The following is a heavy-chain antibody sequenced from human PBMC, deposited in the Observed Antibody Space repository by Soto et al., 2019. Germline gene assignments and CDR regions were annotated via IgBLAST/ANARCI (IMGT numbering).Heavy chain of an antibody. Sequence: QVQLVQSGAEVKKPGASVKVSCKASGYTFTSYAMHWVRQAPGQRLEWMGWINAGNGNTKYSQKFQGRVTITRDTSGSTAYMELRSLRSEDTAVYYCAKSATVPAAIDYWGQGTLVTVSS. D-gene: IGHD2-2*02. V-gene: IGHV1-3*01. CDR3: AKSATVPAAIDY. CDR1: GYTFTSYA. CDR2: INAGNGNT. J-gene: IGHJ4*02.